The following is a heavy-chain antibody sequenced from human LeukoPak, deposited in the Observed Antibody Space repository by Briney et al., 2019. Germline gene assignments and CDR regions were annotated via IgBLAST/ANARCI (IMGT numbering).Heavy chain of an antibody. J-gene: IGHJ6*02. V-gene: IGHV3-23*01. CDR3: SRGHGYGGVEGYYYYHGMDV. D-gene: IGHD4-23*01. CDR1: GLIFSAYA. Sequence: GGSLRLSCAASGLIFSAYAMSWVRLAPGKGLEWVSGISGSGGTTNSADSVKGRFTISRDNSKKTLYLQMDSLRAEDTAVYYCSRGHGYGGVEGYYYYHGMDVWGQGTTVTVSS. CDR2: ISGSGGTT.